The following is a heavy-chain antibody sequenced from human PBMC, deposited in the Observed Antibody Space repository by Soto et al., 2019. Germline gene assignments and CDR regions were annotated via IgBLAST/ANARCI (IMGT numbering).Heavy chain of an antibody. CDR3: ASLCGTAIVKIDY. V-gene: IGHV1-69*06. J-gene: IGHJ4*02. CDR2: IIPIFGTA. D-gene: IGHD5-18*01. Sequence: QVQLVQSGAEVKKPGSSVKVSCKASGGTFSSYAISWVRQAPGQGLEWMGGIIPIFGTANYAQKFQGRVTISADNSTGTAAKELSSLRSEDTAVYSGASLCGTAIVKIDYWGQVTLVGVSS. CDR1: GGTFSSYA.